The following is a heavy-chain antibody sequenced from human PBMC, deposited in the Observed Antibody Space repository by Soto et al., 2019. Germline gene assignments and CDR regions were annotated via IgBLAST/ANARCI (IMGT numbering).Heavy chain of an antibody. J-gene: IGHJ4*02. CDR2: ISGSGGST. D-gene: IGHD6-13*01. Sequence: GWSLRLSCAASGFTFSSYAMSWVRQAPGKGLEWVSAISGSGGSTYYADSVKGRFTISRDNSKNTLYLQMGSLRAEDMAVYYCARDRGIAAAGQVDYWGQGTLVTVSS. CDR1: GFTFSSYA. CDR3: ARDRGIAAAGQVDY. V-gene: IGHV3-23*01.